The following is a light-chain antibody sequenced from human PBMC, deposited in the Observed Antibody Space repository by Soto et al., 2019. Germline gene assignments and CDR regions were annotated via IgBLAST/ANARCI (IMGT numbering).Light chain of an antibody. V-gene: IGLV2-14*01. Sequence: QSVLTQPASVSGSPGQSITISCTGTSSDIGGFNYVSWYQQHPGKAPKLIIFEVSNRPSGVSNRFSASKSGSTASLTISGLQAEDEADFYCSSYTRSSTWVFGGGTQLTVL. CDR1: SSDIGGFNY. CDR2: EVS. J-gene: IGLJ3*02. CDR3: SSYTRSSTWV.